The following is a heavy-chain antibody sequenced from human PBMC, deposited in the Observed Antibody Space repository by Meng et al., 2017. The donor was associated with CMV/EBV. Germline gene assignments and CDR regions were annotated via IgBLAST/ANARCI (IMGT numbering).Heavy chain of an antibody. V-gene: IGHV3-30-3*01. D-gene: IGHD2-15*01. CDR1: GFTFSSYA. J-gene: IGHJ4*02. CDR2: ISYDGSNK. CDR3: ASNSALYCSGGSCYSENYFDF. Sequence: GGSLRLSCAASGFTFSSYAMHWVRQAPGKGLEWVAVISYDGSNKYYADSVKGRFTISRDNSKNTLHLQMNSLRAEDTAVYYCASNSALYCSGGSCYSENYFDFWGQGTLVTVSS.